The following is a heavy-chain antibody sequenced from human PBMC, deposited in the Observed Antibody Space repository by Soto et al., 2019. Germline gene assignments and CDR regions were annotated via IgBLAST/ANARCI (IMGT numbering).Heavy chain of an antibody. V-gene: IGHV3-23*01. CDR2: IRGTGGET. J-gene: IGHJ4*02. CDR3: AQDRGWGVVSPSHDY. CDR1: GFTFRNFV. Sequence: EVQLLESGGGMVQPGGSLRVSCAASGFTFRNFVMSWVRQAPGKGLEWVSAIRGTGGETFYADSVKGRFTISRDNSKNTLYLQMSSLRDEDTALYFCAQDRGWGVVSPSHDYWGQGTLVTVSS. D-gene: IGHD2-21*01.